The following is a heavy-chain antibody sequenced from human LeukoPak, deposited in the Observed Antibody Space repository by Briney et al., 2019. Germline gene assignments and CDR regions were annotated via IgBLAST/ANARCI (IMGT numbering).Heavy chain of an antibody. CDR1: GFTVSSNY. V-gene: IGHV3-66*01. D-gene: IGHD3-10*01. CDR2: IYSGGST. Sequence: GGSLRLSCAASGFTVSSNYMSWVRQAPGKVLEWVSVIYSGGSTYYADSVKGRFTISRDNSKNTLYLQMNSLRAEDTAVYYCARDQDYYGSNYGMDVWGQGTTVTVSS. J-gene: IGHJ6*02. CDR3: ARDQDYYGSNYGMDV.